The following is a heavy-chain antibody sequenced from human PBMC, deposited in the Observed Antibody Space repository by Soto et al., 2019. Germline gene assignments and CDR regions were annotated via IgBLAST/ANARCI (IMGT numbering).Heavy chain of an antibody. Sequence: ASVKVSCKTSGYTFTNYYIHWVRQAPGQGLEWMGVINLSGISTTYAQKFQGRVTMTRDTSTSTVYMDLSSLRPEDTAVYFCARVPVSYRAPCSGGSCYLFDYWGQGTLVTVSS. CDR3: ARVPVSYRAPCSGGSCYLFDY. CDR2: INLSGIST. D-gene: IGHD2-15*01. V-gene: IGHV1-46*01. CDR1: GYTFTNYY. J-gene: IGHJ4*02.